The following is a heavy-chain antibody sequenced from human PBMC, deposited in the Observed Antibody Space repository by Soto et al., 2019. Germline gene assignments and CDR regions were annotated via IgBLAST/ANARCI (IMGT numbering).Heavy chain of an antibody. Sequence: GGSLRLSCAASGITVSSSYMTWVRQAPGRGLEWVSVIYSGGDTYYAASVKGRFAISRDKSKNTLYLQMNSLRAEDTAVYYCATSGWGGYRYFFDYWGQGSLVTVSS. CDR3: ATSGWGGYRYFFDY. CDR2: IYSGGDT. D-gene: IGHD5-12*01. J-gene: IGHJ4*02. CDR1: GITVSSSY. V-gene: IGHV3-66*01.